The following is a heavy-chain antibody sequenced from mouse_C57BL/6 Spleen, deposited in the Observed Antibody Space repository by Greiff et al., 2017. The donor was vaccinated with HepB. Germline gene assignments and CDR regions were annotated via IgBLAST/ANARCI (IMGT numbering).Heavy chain of an antibody. V-gene: IGHV7-3*01. Sequence: EVMLVESGGGLVQPGGSLSLSCAASGFTFTDYYMSWVRQPPGKALEWLGFIRNKANGYTTEYSASVKGRFTISRDNSQSILYLQMNALRAEDSATYYCARRGTTVVATNAMDYWGQGTSVTVSS. D-gene: IGHD1-1*01. CDR3: ARRGTTVVATNAMDY. CDR2: IRNKANGYTT. J-gene: IGHJ4*01. CDR1: GFTFTDYY.